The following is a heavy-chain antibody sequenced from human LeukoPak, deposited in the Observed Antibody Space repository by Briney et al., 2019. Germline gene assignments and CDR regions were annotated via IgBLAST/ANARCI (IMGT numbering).Heavy chain of an antibody. J-gene: IGHJ4*02. CDR2: IIPIFGTA. D-gene: IGHD3-10*01. Sequence: SVKVSCKASGGTFSSYAISWVRQAPGQGLEWMGGIIPIFGTANYAQKFQGRVTITTDESTSTAYMELSSLRSEDTAVYYCARELMVRGDIHDDYWGQGTLVTVSS. CDR1: GGTFSSYA. V-gene: IGHV1-69*05. CDR3: ARELMVRGDIHDDY.